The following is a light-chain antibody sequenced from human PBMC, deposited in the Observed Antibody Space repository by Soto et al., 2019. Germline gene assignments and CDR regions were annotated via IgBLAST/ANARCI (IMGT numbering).Light chain of an antibody. Sequence: QSALTQPASVSGSPGQSITITCTGTSSDVGGYSFVSWYQQYPGKAPKLLIYEVSNRPSGVSNRFSGSKSGNTASLTISGLQTDDEADYYCSSYASTIPHVILGGGTKLTVL. J-gene: IGLJ2*01. CDR2: EVS. CDR1: SSDVGGYSF. V-gene: IGLV2-14*01. CDR3: SSYASTIPHVI.